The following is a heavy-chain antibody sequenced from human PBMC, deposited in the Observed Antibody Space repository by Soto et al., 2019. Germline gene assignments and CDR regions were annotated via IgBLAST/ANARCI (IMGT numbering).Heavy chain of an antibody. J-gene: IGHJ5*02. D-gene: IGHD6-19*01. CDR2: IHHSGST. CDR3: AFLDGARQCRKRGRSWFDP. CDR1: GGSFSGYY. V-gene: IGHV4-34*01. Sequence: QVQLQQWGAGLLKPSETLSLTCAVYGGSFSGYYWSWIRQPPGKGLEWIGEIHHSGSTNYNPSLNLRFTISVDTSKTQFSLKLSSVTAADTAVYYCAFLDGARQCRKRGRSWFDPWGQGTLVTVSS.